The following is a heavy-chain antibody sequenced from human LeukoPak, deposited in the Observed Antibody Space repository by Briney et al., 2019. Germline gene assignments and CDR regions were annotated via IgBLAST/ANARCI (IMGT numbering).Heavy chain of an antibody. D-gene: IGHD3-22*01. CDR1: GGSFSGYY. CDR2: INHSGST. V-gene: IGHV4-34*01. J-gene: IGHJ4*02. CDR3: ARGARSGCYLPFDY. Sequence: PSQTLSLTYAVYGGSFSGYYWSWIRHPPGKGLEWIGEINHSGSTNYNPSLKSRVTISVDTSKNQFSLKLSSVTAADTAVYYRARGARSGCYLPFDYWGQGTLVTVSS.